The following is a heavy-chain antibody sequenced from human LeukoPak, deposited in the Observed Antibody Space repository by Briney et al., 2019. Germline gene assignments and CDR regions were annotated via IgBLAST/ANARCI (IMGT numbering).Heavy chain of an antibody. CDR2: ISGSGGST. Sequence: GGSLRLSCAASGFTFSSYAMSWVRQAPGKGLEWVSAISGSGGSTYYADSVKGRFTISRDNSKNTLYLQMNSLRAEDTAVYYCASRRGDFWSGYHAFDYWGQGTLATVSS. CDR3: ASRRGDFWSGYHAFDY. D-gene: IGHD3-3*01. J-gene: IGHJ4*02. CDR1: GFTFSSYA. V-gene: IGHV3-23*01.